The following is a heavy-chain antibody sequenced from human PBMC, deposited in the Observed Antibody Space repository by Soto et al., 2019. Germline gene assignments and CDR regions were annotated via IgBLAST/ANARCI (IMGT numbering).Heavy chain of an antibody. CDR2: IYYSRST. V-gene: IGHV4-59*01. CDR1: GGSISSYY. D-gene: IGHD5-18*01. J-gene: IGHJ4*02. Sequence: PSETLSLTCTVSGGSISSYYWSWIRQPPGKGLEWIGYIYYSRSTNYNPSLKSRVTISVDTSKNQFSLKLSSVTAADTAVYYCARGVDTAMGLLGYFDDWGQGTLVTVSS. CDR3: ARGVDTAMGLLGYFDD.